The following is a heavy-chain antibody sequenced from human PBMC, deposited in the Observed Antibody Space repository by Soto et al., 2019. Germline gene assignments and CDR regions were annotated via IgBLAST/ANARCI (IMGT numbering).Heavy chain of an antibody. V-gene: IGHV4-34*01. CDR1: GGSFSGYY. J-gene: IGHJ5*02. CDR2: INHSGGT. CDR3: AREHRITGTTGSRLGWFDP. Sequence: PSETLSLTCAVYGGSFSGYYWSWIRQPPGKGLEWIGYINHSGGTNYNPSLKSRVTISVDTSKHQFSLKLSSVTAADTAVYYCAREHRITGTTGSRLGWFDPWGQGTLVTVSS. D-gene: IGHD1-7*01.